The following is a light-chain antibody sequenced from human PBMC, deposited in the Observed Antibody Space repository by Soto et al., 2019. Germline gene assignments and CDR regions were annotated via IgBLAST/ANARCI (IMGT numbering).Light chain of an antibody. V-gene: IGKV1-5*01. Sequence: DTPMTPSPSTLSASVGDTVTVTCRASQSVSGWLAWYQQKPGEAPKLLIYDASTVEAGVPSRFSSSGSGTDFTLTISSLQPEDFATYYCQQFSNYPHVFGQGTRLEIK. CDR3: QQFSNYPHV. CDR2: DAS. J-gene: IGKJ5*01. CDR1: QSVSGW.